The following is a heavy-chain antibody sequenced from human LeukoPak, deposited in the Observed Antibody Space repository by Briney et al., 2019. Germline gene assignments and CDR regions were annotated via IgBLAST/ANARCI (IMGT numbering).Heavy chain of an antibody. CDR1: GGSISTYY. V-gene: IGHV4-59*01. CDR3: ARGGPGSGWHYYLDY. D-gene: IGHD3-22*01. CDR2: IYYSGST. J-gene: IGHJ4*02. Sequence: SETLSLTCTVSGGSISTYYWSWIRQPPGKGLEWIGSIYYSGSTNYNPSLKSRVTISVDTSKNQFSLNLSSVTGADTAVYYCARGGPGSGWHYYLDYWGQGTLVTVSS.